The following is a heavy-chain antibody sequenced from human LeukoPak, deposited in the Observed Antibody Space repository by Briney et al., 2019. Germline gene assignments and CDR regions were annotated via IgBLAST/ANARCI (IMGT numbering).Heavy chain of an antibody. V-gene: IGHV3-48*03. J-gene: IGHJ4*02. Sequence: GGSLRLSCAASGFTLGSYEMNWVRQAPGKGLEWVSYISSSGTNIYHADSVKGRFTISRDNAKNSLYLQMNSLRAEDTAVYYCAREGHGPGTWHFDYWGQGTLVTVSS. CDR2: ISSSGTNI. CDR1: GFTLGSYE. CDR3: AREGHGPGTWHFDY. D-gene: IGHD3-10*01.